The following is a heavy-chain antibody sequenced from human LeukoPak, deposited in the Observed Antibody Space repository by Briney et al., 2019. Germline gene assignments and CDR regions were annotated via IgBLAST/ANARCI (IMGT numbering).Heavy chain of an antibody. D-gene: IGHD5-18*01. CDR2: IYYSGST. J-gene: IGHJ4*02. V-gene: IGHV4-30-4*08. CDR1: GGSISSGDYY. CDR3: ARADTAMVIFDC. Sequence: PSQTLSLTCTVSGGSISSGDYYWSWIRQPPGKGLEWIGYIYYSGSTYYNPSLKSRVTISVDTSKNQFSLKLSSVTAADTAVYYCARADTAMVIFDCWGQGTLVTVSS.